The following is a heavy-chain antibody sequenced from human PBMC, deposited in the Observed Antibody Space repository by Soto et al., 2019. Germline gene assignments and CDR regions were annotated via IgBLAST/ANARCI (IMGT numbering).Heavy chain of an antibody. CDR3: ARAPYCSSTSCYTPALVSYYYYGMDV. CDR1: GFTFSSYS. Sequence: PGGSLRLSCAASGFTFSSYSMNWVRQAPGTGLEWVSSISSSSSYIYYADSVKGRFTISRDNAKNSLDLQMNSLRAEDTAVYYCARAPYCSSTSCYTPALVSYYYYGMDVWGQGTTVTVS. D-gene: IGHD2-2*02. J-gene: IGHJ6*02. CDR2: ISSSSSYI. V-gene: IGHV3-21*01.